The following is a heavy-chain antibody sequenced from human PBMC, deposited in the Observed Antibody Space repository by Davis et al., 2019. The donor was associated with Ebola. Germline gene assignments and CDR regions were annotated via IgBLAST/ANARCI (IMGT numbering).Heavy chain of an antibody. Sequence: SETLSLTCAVYGGSFSGYYWSWIRQPPGKGLEWIGEINHSGSTNYNPSLKSRVTISVDTSKNQFSLKLSSVTAADTAVYYCARLGRGYQDYWGQGTLVTVSS. V-gene: IGHV4-34*01. CDR1: GGSFSGYY. D-gene: IGHD3-16*01. CDR3: ARLGRGYQDY. J-gene: IGHJ4*02. CDR2: INHSGST.